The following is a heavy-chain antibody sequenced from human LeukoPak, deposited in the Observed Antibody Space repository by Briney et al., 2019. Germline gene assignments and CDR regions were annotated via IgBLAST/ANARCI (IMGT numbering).Heavy chain of an antibody. CDR2: IYYSGST. V-gene: IGHV4-39*07. CDR1: GGSISSNYYY. Sequence: SETLSLTCTVSGGSISSNYYYWGWIRQPPGKGLEWIENIYYSGSTYYNPSLRSRVTISIDTSKNQFSLKLSSVTAADTAVYYCARENYDSSGYYTNWFDPWGQGTLVTVSS. D-gene: IGHD3-22*01. J-gene: IGHJ5*02. CDR3: ARENYDSSGYYTNWFDP.